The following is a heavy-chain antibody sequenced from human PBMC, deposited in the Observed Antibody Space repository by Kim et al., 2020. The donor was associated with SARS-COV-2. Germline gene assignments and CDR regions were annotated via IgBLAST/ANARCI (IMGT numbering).Heavy chain of an antibody. V-gene: IGHV4-59*13. Sequence: SETLSLTCTVSGGSISSYYWSWIRQPPGKGLEWIGYIYYSGSTNYNPSLKSRVTISVDTSKNQFSLKLSSVTAADTAVYYCARVGTMVRGVILDYYYGMDVWGQGTTVTVSS. CDR1: GGSISSYY. J-gene: IGHJ6*02. D-gene: IGHD3-10*01. CDR2: IYYSGST. CDR3: ARVGTMVRGVILDYYYGMDV.